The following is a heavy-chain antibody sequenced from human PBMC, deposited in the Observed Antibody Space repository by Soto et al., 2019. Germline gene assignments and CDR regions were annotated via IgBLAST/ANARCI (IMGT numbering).Heavy chain of an antibody. V-gene: IGHV3-30*18. CDR1: GFTFSSYG. CDR3: ENEVVERITILGVVMEYFQH. D-gene: IGHD3-3*01. J-gene: IGHJ1*01. Sequence: QVQLVESGGGVVQPGRSLRLSCAASGFTFSSYGMHWVRQAPGKGLEWVAAISYDGSNKYYADSVKGRFTISRDNSKNALYLQINSLRAEDTTVYYCENEVVERITILGVVMEYFQHWGQGTLVTVSS. CDR2: ISYDGSNK.